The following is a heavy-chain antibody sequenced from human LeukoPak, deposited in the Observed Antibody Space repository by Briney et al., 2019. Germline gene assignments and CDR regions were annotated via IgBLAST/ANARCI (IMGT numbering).Heavy chain of an antibody. D-gene: IGHD2-15*01. V-gene: IGHV1-18*01. Sequence: ASVKVSCKASGYTFTSYGISWVRQAPGQELEWMGWISAYNGNTNYAQKLQGRVTMTTDTSTSTAYMELRSLRSDDTAVYYCARECSGGSCYPNWFDPWGQGTLVTVSS. CDR3: ARECSGGSCYPNWFDP. CDR1: GYTFTSYG. CDR2: ISAYNGNT. J-gene: IGHJ5*02.